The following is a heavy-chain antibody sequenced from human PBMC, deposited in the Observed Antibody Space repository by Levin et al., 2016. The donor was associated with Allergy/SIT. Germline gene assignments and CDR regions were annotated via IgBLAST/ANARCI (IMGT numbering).Heavy chain of an antibody. CDR2: INSDGSST. V-gene: IGHV3-74*01. D-gene: IGHD3-10*01. CDR3: ARDSLTPLLWFGESQDFDY. Sequence: GESLKISCAASGFTFSSYWMHWVRQAPGKGLVWVSRINSDGSSTSYADSVKGRFTISRDNAKNTLYLQMNSLRAEDTAVYYCARDSLTPLLWFGESQDFDYWGQGTLVTVSS. CDR1: GFTFSSYW. J-gene: IGHJ4*02.